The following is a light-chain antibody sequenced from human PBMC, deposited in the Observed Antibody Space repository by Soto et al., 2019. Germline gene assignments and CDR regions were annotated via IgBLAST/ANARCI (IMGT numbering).Light chain of an antibody. V-gene: IGLV2-8*01. J-gene: IGLJ1*01. Sequence: QSALTQPPSASGSPGQSVAISCTGSSSDVGGYNYVSWYQQHPGRAPKLIIFEVSKRPSGVPDRFSGSKSGNTASLTVSGLQAEDEADYYCSSYAGSDNSDVFGAGTKLTVL. CDR3: SSYAGSDNSDV. CDR1: SSDVGGYNY. CDR2: EVS.